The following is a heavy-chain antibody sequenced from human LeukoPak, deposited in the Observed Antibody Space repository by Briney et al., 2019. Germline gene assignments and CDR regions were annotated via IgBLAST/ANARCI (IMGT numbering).Heavy chain of an antibody. CDR3: ARAPTHSNFQP. V-gene: IGHV4-59*01. D-gene: IGHD2-8*01. Sequence: SETLSLTCAVSGGSISSYYWSWIRQPPGKGLEWIGYIYYSGSTNYNPSLKSRVTISVDTSKNQFSLKLSSVTAADTAVYYCARAPTHSNFQPWGQGTLVTVSS. CDR1: GGSISSYY. CDR2: IYYSGST. J-gene: IGHJ1*01.